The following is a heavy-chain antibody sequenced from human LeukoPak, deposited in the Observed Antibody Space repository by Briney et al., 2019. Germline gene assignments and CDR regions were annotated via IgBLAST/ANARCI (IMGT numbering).Heavy chain of an antibody. V-gene: IGHV1-18*01. J-gene: IGHJ4*02. D-gene: IGHD2-15*01. CDR1: GYTFTSYG. CDR2: ISAYNGNT. CDR3: ARVYCSGGSCSSRGFDY. Sequence: ASVKVSCKASGYTFTSYGISWVRQAPGQGLEWMGWISAYNGNTNYAQKLQGRVTMTTDTSTSTAYMELRSLRSDDTAVYYCARVYCSGGSCSSRGFDYCGQGTLVTVSS.